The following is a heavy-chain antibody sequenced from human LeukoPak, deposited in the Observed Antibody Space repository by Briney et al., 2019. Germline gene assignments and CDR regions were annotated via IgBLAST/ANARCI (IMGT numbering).Heavy chain of an antibody. CDR1: GFTFDDYA. Sequence: PGRSLRLSCATSGFTFDDYAMHWVRQAPGKGLEWVSGISWNSGSIGYADSVKGRFTISRDNAKNSLYLQMNSLRAEDTALYYCAKAPGAAAGTWAYFDYWGQGTLVTVSS. D-gene: IGHD6-13*01. J-gene: IGHJ4*02. CDR2: ISWNSGSI. V-gene: IGHV3-9*01. CDR3: AKAPGAAAGTWAYFDY.